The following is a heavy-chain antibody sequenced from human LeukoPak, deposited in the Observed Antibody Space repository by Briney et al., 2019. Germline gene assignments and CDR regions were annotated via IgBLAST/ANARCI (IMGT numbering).Heavy chain of an antibody. D-gene: IGHD3/OR15-3a*01. Sequence: GESLRLFCTASGFSSRTHWMSWVRQAPGKGLEWVANIRADGGERYYGDSLKGRFTISRDNDKNSLYLQMNFLRADDTAIYYCTRQGDWNFEFWGQGTLVTVSS. V-gene: IGHV3-7*03. CDR3: TRQGDWNFEF. CDR2: IRADGGER. J-gene: IGHJ4*02. CDR1: GFSSRTHW.